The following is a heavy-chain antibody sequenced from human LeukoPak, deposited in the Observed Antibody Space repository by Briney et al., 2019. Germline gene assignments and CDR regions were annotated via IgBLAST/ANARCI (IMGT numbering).Heavy chain of an antibody. J-gene: IGHJ4*02. CDR1: GFTFSNYG. Sequence: GGSLRLSCAASGFTFSNYGMHWVRQAPRKGLEWVAFIRYDGSNKDYANSVKGRFTISRDNSKNTVYLQMNTLRAEDTAVYYCGKGENRDSSGYCDHWGQGTLVTVSS. V-gene: IGHV3-30*02. D-gene: IGHD3-22*01. CDR3: GKGENRDSSGYCDH. CDR2: IRYDGSNK.